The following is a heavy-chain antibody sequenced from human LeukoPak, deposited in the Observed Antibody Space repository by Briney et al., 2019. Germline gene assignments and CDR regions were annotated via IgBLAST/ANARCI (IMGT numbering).Heavy chain of an antibody. CDR1: GFSFNNYW. Sequence: GGSLRLSCAASGFSFNNYWRHWVRQAPGKGLEWVSRIDNDGSTRYADSVKGRFTIPRDNAKNTLYLHMNSLRADDTAVYYCVGSSGWLGYWGQGSLVTVSS. CDR3: VGSSGWLGY. D-gene: IGHD6-19*01. V-gene: IGHV3-74*01. CDR2: IDNDGST. J-gene: IGHJ4*02.